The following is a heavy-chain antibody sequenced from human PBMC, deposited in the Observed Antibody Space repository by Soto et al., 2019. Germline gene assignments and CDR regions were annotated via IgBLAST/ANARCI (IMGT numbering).Heavy chain of an antibody. V-gene: IGHV3-30*18. CDR1: GFTFSSYG. Sequence: GGSLRLSCAASGFTFSSYGMHWVRQAPGKGLEWVAVISYDGSNKYYADSVKGRFTISRDNSKNTLYLQMNSLRAEDTAVYYCAKDYYDFWSGYSYYFDYWGQGTLVTVSS. CDR3: AKDYYDFWSGYSYYFDY. J-gene: IGHJ4*02. CDR2: ISYDGSNK. D-gene: IGHD3-3*01.